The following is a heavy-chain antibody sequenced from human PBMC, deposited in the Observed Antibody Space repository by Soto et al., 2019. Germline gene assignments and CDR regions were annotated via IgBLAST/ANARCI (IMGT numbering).Heavy chain of an antibody. J-gene: IGHJ2*01. CDR3: ARDPHISLHWYFDL. D-gene: IGHD2-21*01. Sequence: GGSLRLSCAASGFTFSSYSMNWVRQAPGKGLEWVSSISSSSSYIYYADSVKGRFTISRDNAKNSLYLQMNSLRAEDTAVYYCARDPHISLHWYFDLWGRGTLVTVSS. CDR1: GFTFSSYS. V-gene: IGHV3-21*01. CDR2: ISSSSSYI.